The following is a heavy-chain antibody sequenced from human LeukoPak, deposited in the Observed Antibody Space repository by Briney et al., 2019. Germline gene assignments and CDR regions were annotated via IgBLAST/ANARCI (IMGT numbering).Heavy chain of an antibody. CDR1: GGSFSGYY. Sequence: SETLSLTCAVYGGSFSGYYWSWIRQPPGKGLEWIGSIYYSGSTYYNPSLKSRVTISVDTSKNQFSLKLSSVTAADTAVYYCARDGLITMVRGVLRLNNWFDPWGQGTLVTVSS. V-gene: IGHV4-34*01. CDR2: IYYSGST. J-gene: IGHJ5*02. CDR3: ARDGLITMVRGVLRLNNWFDP. D-gene: IGHD3-10*01.